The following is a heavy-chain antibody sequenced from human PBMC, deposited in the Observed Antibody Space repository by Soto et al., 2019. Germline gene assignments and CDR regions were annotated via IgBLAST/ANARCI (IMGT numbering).Heavy chain of an antibody. V-gene: IGHV4-59*01. CDR1: GGSISSYY. CDR2: IYYSGST. Sequence: SETLSLTCTVSGGSISSYYWSWIRQPPGKGLEWIGYIYYSGSTNYNPSLKSRVTISVDTSKNQFSLELRSLRSDDTAVYYCARDRTLPHSNWFDPWGQGTLVTVSS. CDR3: ARDRTLPHSNWFDP. J-gene: IGHJ5*02.